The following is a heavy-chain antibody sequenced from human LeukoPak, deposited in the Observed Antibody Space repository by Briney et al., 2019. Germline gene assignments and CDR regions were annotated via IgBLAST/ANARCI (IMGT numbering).Heavy chain of an antibody. J-gene: IGHJ4*02. Sequence: SQTLSLICAISGDSVSSNSAAWNWIRQSPSRVLEWLGRTYYRSKWYNDYAVSVKSRITINPDTSKNQFSLQLNSVTPEDTAVYYCARAGGYSSGWYEVNVFDYWGQGTLVTVSS. CDR3: ARAGGYSSGWYEVNVFDY. D-gene: IGHD6-19*01. V-gene: IGHV6-1*01. CDR1: GDSVSSNSAA. CDR2: TYYRSKWYN.